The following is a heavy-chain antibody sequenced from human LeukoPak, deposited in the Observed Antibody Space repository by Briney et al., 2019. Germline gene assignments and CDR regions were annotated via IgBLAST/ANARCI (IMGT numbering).Heavy chain of an antibody. CDR2: IYPGDSDT. CDR3: ARPVDTAMVAFDY. J-gene: IGHJ4*02. CDR1: GYSFTSYW. V-gene: IGHV5-51*01. D-gene: IGHD5-18*01. Sequence: GESLRISCKGSGYSFTSYWIGWVRQMPGKGLEWMGIIYPGDSDTRYSPSFQGQVTISADKSISTAYLQWSSLKASDTAMYYCARPVDTAMVAFDYWGQGTLVTVSS.